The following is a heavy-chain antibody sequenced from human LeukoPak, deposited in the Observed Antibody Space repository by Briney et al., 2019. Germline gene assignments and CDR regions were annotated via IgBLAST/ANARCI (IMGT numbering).Heavy chain of an antibody. J-gene: IGHJ5*02. Sequence: PSETLSLTCTVSGGSISSSSYYWGWIRQPPGKGPEWSGSIYYSGSTYYNPSLKSRVTISVDTSNTQFSLKLSSVTAADTAVYYCARHLATIFGVAQINWFDPWGQGTLVTVSS. V-gene: IGHV4-39*01. CDR1: GGSISSSSYY. CDR2: IYYSGST. CDR3: ARHLATIFGVAQINWFDP. D-gene: IGHD3-3*01.